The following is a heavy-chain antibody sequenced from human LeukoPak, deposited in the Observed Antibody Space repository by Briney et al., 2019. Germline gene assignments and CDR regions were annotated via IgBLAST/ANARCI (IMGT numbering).Heavy chain of an antibody. CDR1: GFTFDDYA. D-gene: IGHD4-11*01. CDR3: ARDLGQYYFDY. Sequence: PGGSLRLSCAASGFTFDDYAMHWVRQAPGKGXXXXSGISWNSGSIGYADSVKGRFTISRDNSKNTLYLQMNSLRAEDTAVYYCARDLGQYYFDYWGQGTLVTVSS. CDR2: ISWNSGSI. J-gene: IGHJ4*02. V-gene: IGHV3-9*01.